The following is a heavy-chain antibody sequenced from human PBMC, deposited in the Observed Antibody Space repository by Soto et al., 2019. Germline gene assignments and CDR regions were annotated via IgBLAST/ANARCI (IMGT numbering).Heavy chain of an antibody. CDR2: IFSNDEK. CDR3: ARIRTTIFGVVINDY. CDR1: GFSLSNASMG. Sequence: SGPTLVNPTETLTLPCTVSGFSLSNASMGVSWIRRPPGKALEWLAHIFSNDEKSYSTSLKSRLTISKDTSKSQVVLTMTNMDPVDTATYYCARIRTTIFGVVINDYWGQGTLVTVSS. D-gene: IGHD3-3*01. J-gene: IGHJ4*02. V-gene: IGHV2-26*01.